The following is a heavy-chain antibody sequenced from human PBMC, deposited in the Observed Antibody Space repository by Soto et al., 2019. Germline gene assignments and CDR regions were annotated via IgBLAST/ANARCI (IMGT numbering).Heavy chain of an antibody. CDR3: AHRVLRTVFGLVTTTAIYFDF. D-gene: IGHD3-3*01. Sequence: QITLNESGPTPVKPRQTLTLTCTFSGFSLTTSGGGVGWIRQSPGKAPEWLALIYWDDDKRYSPSLKSRLTITKDTSKNQAVLTMADLDPADTATYYCAHRVLRTVFGLVTTTAIYFDFWGQGTPVAVSS. CDR2: IYWDDDK. CDR1: GFSLTTSGGG. J-gene: IGHJ4*02. V-gene: IGHV2-5*02.